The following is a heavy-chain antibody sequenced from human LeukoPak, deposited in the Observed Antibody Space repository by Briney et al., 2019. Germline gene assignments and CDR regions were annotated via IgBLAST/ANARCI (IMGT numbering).Heavy chain of an antibody. Sequence: GGSLRLSCAASGFSFSSYALSWVHQAPGKGREWVSAISGSGGSTYYADSVKGRFTISRDNPKDTLYLQMNSLRAEDTAVYYCAKDPIAVAGGGWFDPWGQGTLVTVSS. V-gene: IGHV3-23*01. CDR3: AKDPIAVAGGGWFDP. CDR2: ISGSGGST. D-gene: IGHD6-19*01. J-gene: IGHJ5*02. CDR1: GFSFSSYA.